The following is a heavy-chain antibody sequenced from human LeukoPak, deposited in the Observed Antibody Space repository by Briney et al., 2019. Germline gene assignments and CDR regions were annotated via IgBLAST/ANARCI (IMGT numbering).Heavy chain of an antibody. CDR1: GFTFSSDW. V-gene: IGHV3-74*01. Sequence: GGSLRLSCAAPGFTFSSDWMHWVRQAPGKGLVWVSRINSEGSSTIYADSVKGRFPISRDSAKNTLYLQMNSLRAEDTAVYYCARDSCSSTSCYTNWFDPWGQGTLVTVPS. CDR3: ARDSCSSTSCYTNWFDP. CDR2: INSEGSST. J-gene: IGHJ5*02. D-gene: IGHD2-2*02.